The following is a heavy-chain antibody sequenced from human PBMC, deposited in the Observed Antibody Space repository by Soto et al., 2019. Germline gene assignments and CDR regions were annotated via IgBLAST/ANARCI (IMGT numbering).Heavy chain of an antibody. J-gene: IGHJ3*02. CDR1: GFTVRSNY. D-gene: IGHD1-1*01. CDR3: ARVQERNDAFDI. Sequence: PGGSLRLSCAASGFTVRSNYMSWVRQAPGKGLEWVSVIYSGGSTYYADSVKGRFTISRDNSKNTLYLQMNSLRAEDTAVYYCARVQERNDAFDIWGQGTMVTVSS. CDR2: IYSGGST. V-gene: IGHV3-66*01.